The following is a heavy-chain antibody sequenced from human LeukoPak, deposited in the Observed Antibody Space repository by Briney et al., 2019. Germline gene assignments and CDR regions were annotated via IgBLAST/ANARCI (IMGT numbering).Heavy chain of an antibody. CDR1: GGSISSGGYS. V-gene: IGHV4-30-2*01. Sequence: SQTLSLTCAVSGGSISSGGYSWSWLRQPPGKGLEWIGYIYHSGSTYYNPSLKSRVTISVDRSKNQFSLKLSSVTAADTAVYYCAREGILTGYFDYWGQGTLVTVSS. CDR3: AREGILTGYFDY. D-gene: IGHD3-9*01. CDR2: IYHSGST. J-gene: IGHJ4*02.